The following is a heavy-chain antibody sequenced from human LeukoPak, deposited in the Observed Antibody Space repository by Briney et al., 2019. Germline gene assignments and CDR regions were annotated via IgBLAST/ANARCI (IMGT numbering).Heavy chain of an antibody. D-gene: IGHD3-10*01. V-gene: IGHV4-39*01. CDR3: ARQVYTISRYYFDH. Sequence: KTSETLSLTCTVSGGSISTSNYYWGWIRQPPGKGLEWIGSIYYSGSTFYNASLKSRVTMSVDTSKNQFSLRVSSVTAADTALYYCARQVYTISRYYFDHWGRGTLVTVSS. CDR2: IYYSGST. CDR1: GGSISTSNYY. J-gene: IGHJ4*02.